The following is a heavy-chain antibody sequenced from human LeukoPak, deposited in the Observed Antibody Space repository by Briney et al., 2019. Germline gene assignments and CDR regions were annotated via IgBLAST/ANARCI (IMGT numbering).Heavy chain of an antibody. CDR3: AKKPAARTPFDY. D-gene: IGHD5-18*01. V-gene: IGHV4-39*01. CDR1: GGSISGSTYY. J-gene: IGHJ4*02. Sequence: PSETLSLTCTVSGGSISGSTYYWGWIRQPPGKGLEWIGSIYYSGSTYYNPSLKSRVTISVDTSKDQFSLKLSSVTAADTAVYYCAKKPAARTPFDYWGQGTLVTVSS. CDR2: IYYSGST.